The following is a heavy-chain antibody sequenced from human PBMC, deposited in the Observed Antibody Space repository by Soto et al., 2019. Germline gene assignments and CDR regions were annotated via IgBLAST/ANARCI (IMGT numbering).Heavy chain of an antibody. V-gene: IGHV3-48*03. CDR1: GFTFSSYE. J-gene: IGHJ6*02. Sequence: GGSLRLSCAASGFTFSSYEMNWVRQAPGKGLEWVSYISSSGSTIYYADSVKGRFTISRDNAKNSLYLQMNSLRAEDTAVYYCARDHGYSSSSGYYYYGMDVWGQGTTVTVSS. D-gene: IGHD6-6*01. CDR2: ISSSGSTI. CDR3: ARDHGYSSSSGYYYYGMDV.